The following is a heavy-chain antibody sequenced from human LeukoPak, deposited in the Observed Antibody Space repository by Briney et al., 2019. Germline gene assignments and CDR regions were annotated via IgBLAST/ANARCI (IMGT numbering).Heavy chain of an antibody. CDR1: GGSISSSSYY. J-gene: IGHJ4*02. CDR3: ARPRRYSSGWYVGWDY. Sequence: PSETLSLTCTVSGGSISSSSYYWGWIRQPPGKGLEWIGSIYYSGSTYYNPSLKSRVTISVDTSKNQFSLKLSSVTAADTAVYYCARPRRYSSGWYVGWDYWGQGTLVTVSS. V-gene: IGHV4-39*01. D-gene: IGHD6-19*01. CDR2: IYYSGST.